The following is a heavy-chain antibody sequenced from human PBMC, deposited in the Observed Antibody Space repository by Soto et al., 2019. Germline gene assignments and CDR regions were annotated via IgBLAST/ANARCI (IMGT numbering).Heavy chain of an antibody. V-gene: IGHV1-69*06. CDR2: IIPIFGTA. J-gene: IGHJ6*02. Sequence: SEKVSCKASGGTFSSYVISWVRQAPGQGLEWMGGIIPIFGTANYAQKFQGRVTITADKSTSTAYMELSSLRSEDTAVYYCAREGVVTITFGGVRQPEPTQYYYGMDVWGQGTTVTVSS. D-gene: IGHD3-16*01. CDR1: GGTFSSYV. CDR3: AREGVVTITFGGVRQPEPTQYYYGMDV.